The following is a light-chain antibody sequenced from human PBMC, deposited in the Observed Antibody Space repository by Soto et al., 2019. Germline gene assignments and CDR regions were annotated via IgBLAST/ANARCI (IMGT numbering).Light chain of an antibody. V-gene: IGLV2-8*01. CDR2: EVS. J-gene: IGLJ2*01. CDR1: SSDVGGYDY. CDR3: SSYAGSNIL. Sequence: QSALTQPPSASGSPGQSVTISCTGTSSDVGGYDYVSWYQQHPGKAPKLMIYEVSKRPSGVPDRFSGSKSGNTASLTVSGLQAEDEADYYCSSYAGSNILFGGGNQLTVL.